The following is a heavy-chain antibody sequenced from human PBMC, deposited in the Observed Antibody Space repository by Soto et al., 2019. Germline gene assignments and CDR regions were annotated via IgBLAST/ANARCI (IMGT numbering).Heavy chain of an antibody. D-gene: IGHD3-10*01. V-gene: IGHV3-7*03. Sequence: GGSLRLSCVASGFTFTTYWMSWVRQAPGKGLEWVANIRQDGGAQYYVDSVKGRFTISRDNAKNSVYLQMDGLRVEDTAVYYCVRGGHGSGSYLGSSWGQGILVTVS. CDR3: VRGGHGSGSYLGSS. CDR2: IRQDGGAQ. J-gene: IGHJ5*02. CDR1: GFTFTTYW.